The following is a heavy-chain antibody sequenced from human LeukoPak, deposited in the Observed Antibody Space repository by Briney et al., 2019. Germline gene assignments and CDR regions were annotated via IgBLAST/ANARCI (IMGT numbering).Heavy chain of an antibody. CDR3: AREGSYYDSSGYSYPY. J-gene: IGHJ4*02. V-gene: IGHV1-18*01. CDR1: GYTFTSYG. D-gene: IGHD3-22*01. Sequence: ASVKVSCKASGYTFTSYGISWVRQAPGQGLEWMGWISAYNGNTNYAQKLQGRVTMTTDTSTSTAYMELRSLRSDDTVVYYCAREGSYYDSSGYSYPYWGQGTLVTVSS. CDR2: ISAYNGNT.